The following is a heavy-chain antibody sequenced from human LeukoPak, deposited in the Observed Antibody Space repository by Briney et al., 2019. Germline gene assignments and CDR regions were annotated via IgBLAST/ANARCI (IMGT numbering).Heavy chain of an antibody. CDR2: INPNSGGT. V-gene: IGHV1-2*02. CDR3: ARGPSSYLDY. J-gene: IGHJ4*02. D-gene: IGHD6-13*01. Sequence: GASVKVSCKASGYTFTSHGISWVRQAPGQGLEWMGWINPNSGGTNYAQKFQGRVTMTRDTSISTAYMELSRLRSDDTAVYYCARGPSSYLDYWGQGTLVTVSS. CDR1: GYTFTSHG.